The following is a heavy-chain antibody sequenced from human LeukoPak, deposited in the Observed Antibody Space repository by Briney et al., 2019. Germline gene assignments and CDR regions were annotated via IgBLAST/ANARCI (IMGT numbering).Heavy chain of an antibody. V-gene: IGHV3-30-3*01. D-gene: IGHD5/OR15-5a*01. CDR3: ARSSVGTFDY. J-gene: IGHJ4*02. Sequence: GRSLRLSCAASGFTFSNFAMHWVRQAPGKGLEWVAVTSYDGSNKYYADSVKGRFTISRDNSENTLYLQMHSLRAEDSAVYYCARSSVGTFDYWGQGTLVTVSS. CDR2: TSYDGSNK. CDR1: GFTFSNFA.